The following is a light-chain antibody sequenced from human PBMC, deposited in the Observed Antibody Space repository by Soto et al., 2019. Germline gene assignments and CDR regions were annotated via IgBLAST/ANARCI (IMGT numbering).Light chain of an antibody. CDR1: QSVSSSY. CDR2: SAS. Sequence: EIVLTQSPGTLSLSPGERATLSCRASQSVSSSYLAWYQQKPGQAPRLLIYSASSRATGIPDRFSGSGSGIYITLTISRLDPEDFAVYDWQQYGSAPPTLTFGGGTKVEIK. CDR3: QQYGSAPPTLT. V-gene: IGKV3-20*01. J-gene: IGKJ4*01.